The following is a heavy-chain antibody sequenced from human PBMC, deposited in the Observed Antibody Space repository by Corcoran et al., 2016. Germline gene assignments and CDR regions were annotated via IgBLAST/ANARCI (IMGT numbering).Heavy chain of an antibody. J-gene: IGHJ4*02. CDR2: IWYDGSNK. CDR3: ARAPGGGGGDY. D-gene: IGHD2-15*01. Sequence: QVQLVESGGGVVQPGRSLRLSCAASGFTFSSYGMHWVRQAPGKGLEWVAVIWYDGSNKYYADSVKGRFTISRDNSKNTLYLQMNSLRAEDTAVYYCARAPGGGGGDYWGQGTLVTVSS. CDR1: GFTFSSYG. V-gene: IGHV3-33*01.